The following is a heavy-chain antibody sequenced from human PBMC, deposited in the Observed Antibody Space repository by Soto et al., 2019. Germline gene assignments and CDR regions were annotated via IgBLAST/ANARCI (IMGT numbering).Heavy chain of an antibody. Sequence: QVQLVQSGAEVKKPGASVKVSCKASGYTFTSYDINWVRQATGQGLEWMGWMNPNSGNTGYAQKFQGRVTMTRNTXXSXAXXELSSLRSEDTAVYYCARGYCISTSCYEDYYGMDVWGQGTTVTVSS. D-gene: IGHD2-2*01. CDR1: GYTFTSYD. V-gene: IGHV1-8*01. CDR3: ARGYCISTSCYEDYYGMDV. CDR2: MNPNSGNT. J-gene: IGHJ6*02.